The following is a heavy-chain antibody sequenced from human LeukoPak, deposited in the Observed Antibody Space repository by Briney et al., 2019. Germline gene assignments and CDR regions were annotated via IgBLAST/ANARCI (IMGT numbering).Heavy chain of an antibody. CDR3: ARGGRRVAGPFDY. Sequence: SVKVSCKASGGSFSRYAVSWVRQAPGQGLEWMGGIIPFFGPANYAQKFQGRVSISVDESATTAYMELSRLTSEDTAVYYCARGGRRVAGPFDYWGQGTLVTVSS. V-gene: IGHV1-69*01. D-gene: IGHD6-19*01. CDR2: IIPFFGPA. CDR1: GGSFSRYA. J-gene: IGHJ4*02.